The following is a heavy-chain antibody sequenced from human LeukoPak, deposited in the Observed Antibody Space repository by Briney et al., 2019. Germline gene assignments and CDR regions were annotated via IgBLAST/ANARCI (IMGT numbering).Heavy chain of an antibody. J-gene: IGHJ3*01. CDR3: ARGIFGMVLNAFDL. CDR2: ISYGGST. CDR1: GGSISSYY. D-gene: IGHD3-3*01. Sequence: SETLSLTCTVSGGSISSYYWTWIRQPPGRGLEWVGYISYGGSTNSNPSLKSRVTISVDTSTNQFSLKLSSVTAADTAVYYCARGIFGMVLNAFDLWGRGTMVTVSS. V-gene: IGHV4-59*01.